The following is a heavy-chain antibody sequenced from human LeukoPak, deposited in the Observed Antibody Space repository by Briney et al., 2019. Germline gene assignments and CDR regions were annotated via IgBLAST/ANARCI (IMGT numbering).Heavy chain of an antibody. J-gene: IGHJ4*02. CDR1: DDSISRDF. Sequence: SETLSLTCTASDDSISRDFWTWIRQPPGKGLEWNGYIRYSGRTEYNPSLKSRVTISIQTSKNQFSLKLTSVTAADTAIYSCARLPDVSGWPFGYWGQGILVTVSS. V-gene: IGHV4-59*01. D-gene: IGHD6-19*01. CDR2: IRYSGRT. CDR3: ARLPDVSGWPFGY.